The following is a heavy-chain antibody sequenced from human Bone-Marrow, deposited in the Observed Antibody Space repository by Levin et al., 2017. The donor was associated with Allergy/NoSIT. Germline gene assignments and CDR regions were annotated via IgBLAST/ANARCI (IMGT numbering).Heavy chain of an antibody. Sequence: SQTLSLTCAVYGGSFSGYYWSWIRQPPGKGLQWIGEVNHSGNTNYNPSLKSRVTISVDRSKNQFSLRLSPVTAVDPAVYYCARGAYHRGSVSYINYYYYYMDVWGKGTTVTVSS. V-gene: IGHV4-34*01. D-gene: IGHD3-10*01. CDR2: VNHSGNT. CDR1: GGSFSGYY. CDR3: ARGAYHRGSVSYINYYYYYMDV. J-gene: IGHJ6*03.